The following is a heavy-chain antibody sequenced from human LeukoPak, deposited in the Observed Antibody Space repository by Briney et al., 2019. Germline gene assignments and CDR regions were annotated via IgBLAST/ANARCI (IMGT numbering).Heavy chain of an antibody. Sequence: GGSLRLSCAASGFTFSSYGMNWVRQAPGKGLEWVAVIWYDGTNKYYADSVKGRFTISRDTSQNTLYLQMNSLRAEDTAVYYCAKDFWSGYRNAMDAWGKGATVTVSS. CDR3: AKDFWSGYRNAMDA. V-gene: IGHV3-33*06. J-gene: IGHJ6*03. D-gene: IGHD3-3*01. CDR2: IWYDGTNK. CDR1: GFTFSSYG.